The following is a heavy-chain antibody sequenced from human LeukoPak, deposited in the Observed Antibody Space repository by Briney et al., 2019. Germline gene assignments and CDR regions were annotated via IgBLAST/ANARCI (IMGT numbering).Heavy chain of an antibody. J-gene: IGHJ4*02. CDR3: ARLYEGKRPPDY. Sequence: PWETLSLTCTVSGDSINSGSYYWGWIRQTPGKGLEWFGSISRRANTYYNPSLRSRVTISVDTSKNQLSLKLSSVTTADTAVYYCARLYEGKRPPDYWGQGTLVTVSS. CDR2: ISRRANT. D-gene: IGHD2-8*01. V-gene: IGHV4-39*01. CDR1: GDSINSGSYY.